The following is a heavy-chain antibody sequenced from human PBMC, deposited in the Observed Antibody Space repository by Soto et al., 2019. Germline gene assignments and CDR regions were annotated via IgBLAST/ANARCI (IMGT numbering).Heavy chain of an antibody. J-gene: IGHJ4*02. V-gene: IGHV3-30*03. Sequence: QVQLVESGGGVVQPGRSLRLSCAASGFTFSTHGMQWVPQAPGKGLVWVAVIQRDGGTNNYADSVKGRFTISRDNSRNTLFLEMNSLRGDDMAVYYCTGEVASGYWGQGTLVTVSS. D-gene: IGHD2-8*02. CDR2: IQRDGGTN. CDR3: TGEVASGY. CDR1: GFTFSTHG.